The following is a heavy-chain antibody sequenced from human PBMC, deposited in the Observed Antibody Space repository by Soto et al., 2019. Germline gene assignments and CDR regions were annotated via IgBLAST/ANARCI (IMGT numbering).Heavy chain of an antibody. CDR1: GGSINGYY. D-gene: IGHD6-19*01. CDR3: ARSGNSNGLVFDY. V-gene: IGHV4-59*01. CDR2: IFYGGSS. J-gene: IGHJ4*02. Sequence: ETLSLTCIVSGGSINGYYWSWIRQPPGKGLEWIGYIFYGGSSRQNPSLNSRVTVSADTSKNEFSLRLTSVTAADTAVYYCARSGNSNGLVFDYWGQGALVTVSS.